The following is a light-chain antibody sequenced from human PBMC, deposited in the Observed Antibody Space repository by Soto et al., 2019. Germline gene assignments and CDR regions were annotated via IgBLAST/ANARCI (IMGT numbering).Light chain of an antibody. CDR3: QQCSNWPLT. CDR2: DAS. Sequence: DIVLTQSPATLSLSPGERATLSCRASQSVSSCLAWYQQKPGQAPRLLMYDASNRATGVPARFSGSGSGPDFPLTVSNLESEDFAVYYCQQCSNWPLTFGGGAKVEIK. J-gene: IGKJ4*01. CDR1: QSVSSC. V-gene: IGKV3-11*01.